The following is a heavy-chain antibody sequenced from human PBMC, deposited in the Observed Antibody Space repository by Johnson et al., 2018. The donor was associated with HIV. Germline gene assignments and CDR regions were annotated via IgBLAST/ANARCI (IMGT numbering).Heavy chain of an antibody. Sequence: QVLLVESGGGVVQPGGSLRLSCAASGFTFSSYGMHWVRQAPGKGLEWVAVIWYDGSNKYYADSVKGRFTISRDNSKNTLYLQMGNLRANDMAVYYCAREETTAPAAFEIWGQGTMVTVSS. CDR1: GFTFSSYG. CDR3: AREETTAPAAFEI. CDR2: IWYDGSNK. V-gene: IGHV3-30*19. D-gene: IGHD4-17*01. J-gene: IGHJ3*02.